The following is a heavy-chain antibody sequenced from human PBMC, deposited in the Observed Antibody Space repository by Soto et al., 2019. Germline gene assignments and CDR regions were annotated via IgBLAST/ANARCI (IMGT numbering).Heavy chain of an antibody. CDR3: ARGGTGYYYAMDV. D-gene: IGHD1-1*01. Sequence: SVKVSCKASGGTFSSYAINWVRQAPGQGLEWMGGIIPIFGTRYAQKFQGRVTITADESMSTAYMELSSLRSEDTAVYYCARGGTGYYYAMDVWGQGTTVTVSS. CDR1: GGTFSSYA. CDR2: IIPIFGT. V-gene: IGHV1-69*13. J-gene: IGHJ6*02.